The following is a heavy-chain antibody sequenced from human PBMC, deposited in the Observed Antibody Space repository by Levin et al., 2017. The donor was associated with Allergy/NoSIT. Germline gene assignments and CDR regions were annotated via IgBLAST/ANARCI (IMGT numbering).Heavy chain of an antibody. CDR3: ARGSGWHGGVCGY. V-gene: IGHV4-4*07. Sequence: PSETLSLTCTVSGGSISSYYWSWIRQPAGKGLEWIGRINDSGSTNYNPSLKSRVTMSVDTSKNQFSLRLISVTAADTAVYYCARGSGWHGGVCGYWGQGTLVTVSS. CDR2: INDSGST. D-gene: IGHD6-19*01. CDR1: GGSISSYY. J-gene: IGHJ4*02.